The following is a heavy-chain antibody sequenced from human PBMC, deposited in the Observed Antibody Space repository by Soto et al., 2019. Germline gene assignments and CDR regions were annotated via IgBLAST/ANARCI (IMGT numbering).Heavy chain of an antibody. V-gene: IGHV1-46*01. CDR1: GYTLTSYY. CDR2: ISPSGGTT. D-gene: IGHD3-3*01. CDR3: ARDKVFRFLTPNGMDV. J-gene: IGHJ6*02. Sequence: GASVKVSCKASGYTLTSYYMHWVRQAPGQGPEWMGMISPSGGTTNYAQKFQGRVSMTRDTSTSTVYMELSSLRSEDTAVYYCARDKVFRFLTPNGMDVWGQGTTITVSS.